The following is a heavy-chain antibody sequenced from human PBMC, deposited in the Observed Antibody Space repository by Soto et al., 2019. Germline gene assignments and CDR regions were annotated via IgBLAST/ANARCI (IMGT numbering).Heavy chain of an antibody. CDR2: IIPILGIA. CDR1: GGTFSSYT. J-gene: IGHJ4*02. V-gene: IGHV1-69*02. Sequence: QVQLVQSGAEVKKPGSSVEVSCKASGGTFSSYTISWVRQAPGQGLEWMGRIIPILGIANYAQKFQGSVTISADKSTSTAYMELSSLISEDKAVYYCAADGRVDYWGQGTLDTVSS. CDR3: AADGRVDY. D-gene: IGHD6-13*01.